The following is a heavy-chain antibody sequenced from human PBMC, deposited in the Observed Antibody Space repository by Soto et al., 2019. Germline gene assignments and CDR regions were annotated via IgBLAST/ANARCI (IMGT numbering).Heavy chain of an antibody. CDR3: ARAPGRMMNALRYYYGLDV. CDR1: GDSISSGGYY. V-gene: IGHV4-31*02. Sequence: QVQLQESGPGLVKPSETLSFTCNVSGDSISSGGYYWSWIRQLPGKGLEWIGYLYHRGGTYYNPALKRRITISVDTSKYQFSPKMTSVTAADPAVYFCARAPGRMMNALRYYYGLDVWGQGTTVTVSS. J-gene: IGHJ6*02. CDR2: LYHRGGT. D-gene: IGHD2-8*01.